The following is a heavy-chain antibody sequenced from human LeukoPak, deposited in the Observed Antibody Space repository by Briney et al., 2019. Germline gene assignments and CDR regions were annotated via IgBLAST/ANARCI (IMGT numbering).Heavy chain of an antibody. D-gene: IGHD5-18*01. CDR3: ARKATAMAPFDY. J-gene: IGHJ4*02. CDR1: GGSISRYF. Sequence: SETLSLTCTVSGGSISRYFWTWIRQPAGEGLEWIGRIYTSGSTNYTPSLKSRVTMSVDTSKNQFSLKLSSVTAADTAVYYCARKATAMAPFDYWGQGTLVTVSS. V-gene: IGHV4-4*07. CDR2: IYTSGST.